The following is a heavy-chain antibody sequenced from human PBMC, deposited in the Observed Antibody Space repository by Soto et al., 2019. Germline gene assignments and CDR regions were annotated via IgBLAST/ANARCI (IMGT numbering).Heavy chain of an antibody. CDR3: ARDRDDFWSGSRGMDV. CDR2: IYSGGST. D-gene: IGHD3-3*01. V-gene: IGHV3-53*01. J-gene: IGHJ6*02. Sequence: GSLRLCCAASGFTGSSNYMSWVRQAPGKGLEWVSVIYSGGSTYYADSVKGRFTISRDNSKNTLYLQMNSLRAEDTAVYYCARDRDDFWSGSRGMDVWGQGTTVTVSS. CDR1: GFTGSSNY.